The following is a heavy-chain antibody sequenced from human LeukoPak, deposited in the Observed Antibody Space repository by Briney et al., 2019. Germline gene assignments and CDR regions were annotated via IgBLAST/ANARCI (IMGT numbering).Heavy chain of an antibody. CDR3: AKDYSDSRVGDVFFEY. CDR1: GLTFSNYG. J-gene: IGHJ4*02. CDR2: ITSGFTP. V-gene: IGHV3-23*01. D-gene: IGHD1-26*01. Sequence: PGGSLRLSCAASGLTFSNYGMSWFRQAPGKGLEWVSGITSGFTPHYAESVKGRFTISRDNSKNTFHLQMNSLRAEDTAVYYCAKDYSDSRVGDVFFEYWGQGTLVTVSS.